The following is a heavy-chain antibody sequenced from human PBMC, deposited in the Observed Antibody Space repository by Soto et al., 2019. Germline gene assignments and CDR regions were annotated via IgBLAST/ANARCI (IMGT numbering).Heavy chain of an antibody. CDR1: GFTFSSYA. Sequence: EVQLLESGGGMVQPGGSLRLSCAASGFTFSSYAMSWVRQAPGKGLEWVSAISGSGGSTYYADSVKGRFTISRDNSKNTLYLQMNSLRAEDTAVYYCAKAGQGRRAPNWFDPWGQGTLVTVSS. CDR2: ISGSGGST. V-gene: IGHV3-23*01. J-gene: IGHJ5*02. D-gene: IGHD1-26*01. CDR3: AKAGQGRRAPNWFDP.